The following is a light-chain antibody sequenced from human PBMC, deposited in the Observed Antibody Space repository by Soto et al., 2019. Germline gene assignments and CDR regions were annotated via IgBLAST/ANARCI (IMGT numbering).Light chain of an antibody. CDR2: AAS. CDR1: QSISTY. CDR3: QKHTMYAPAT. Sequence: DSEMRQSPSSLSASVGERVTVTCRASQSISTYLHWYQQKPGKAPNLLIYAASTLQSGVPPRFSGSGFGTDFTLTITSLQPQDVATYYCQKHTMYAPATFGPGTKVDIK. J-gene: IGKJ3*01. V-gene: IGKV1-27*01.